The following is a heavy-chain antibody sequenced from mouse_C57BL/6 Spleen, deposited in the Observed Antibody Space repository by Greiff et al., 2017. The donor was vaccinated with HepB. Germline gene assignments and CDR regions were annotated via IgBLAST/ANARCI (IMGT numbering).Heavy chain of an antibody. CDR3: TNYDGYWFAY. V-gene: IGHV1-15*01. CDR1: GYTFTDYE. D-gene: IGHD2-3*01. CDR2: IDPETGGT. J-gene: IGHJ3*01. Sequence: VQRVESGAELVRPGASVTLSCKASGYTFTDYEMHWVKQTPVHGLEWIGAIDPETGGTAYNQKFKGKAILTADKSSSTAYMELRSLTSEDSAVYYCTNYDGYWFAYWGQGTLVTVSA.